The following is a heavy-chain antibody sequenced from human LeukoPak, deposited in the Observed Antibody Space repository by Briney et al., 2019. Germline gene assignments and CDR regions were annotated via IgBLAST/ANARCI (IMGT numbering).Heavy chain of an antibody. CDR2: ITGDGGGV. J-gene: IGHJ4*02. D-gene: IGHD2-15*01. Sequence: GGSLRLSCAASGFTFDHEVMHWVRQAPGKGLECVASITGDGGGVGYADSVKGRFIISRDNVKKSLYLQMNSLKVDDTALYYCAKEAPPGSIVHWGQGTLVTVSS. CDR1: GFTFDHEV. CDR3: AKEAPPGSIVH. V-gene: IGHV3-9*01.